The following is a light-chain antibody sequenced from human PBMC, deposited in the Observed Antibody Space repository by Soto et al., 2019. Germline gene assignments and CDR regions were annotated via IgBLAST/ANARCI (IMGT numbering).Light chain of an antibody. J-gene: IGLJ1*01. CDR2: EVS. CDR1: SSDVGGYKF. V-gene: IGLV2-14*01. Sequence: QSALTQPASVSGSPGQSITVSCTGTSSDVGGYKFVSWYQQHPGKAPKLMIYEVSYRPSGVSSRFAGSKSGNTASLTISGLQAEDEADYYCSSYTGSNTYVFGTGTKLTVL. CDR3: SSYTGSNTYV.